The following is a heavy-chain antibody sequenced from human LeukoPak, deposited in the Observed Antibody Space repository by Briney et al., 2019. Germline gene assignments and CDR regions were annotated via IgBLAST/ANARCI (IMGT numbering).Heavy chain of an antibody. Sequence: GGSLRLSCAASGFTFSTCSMKWVRQAPGKALEWVSSISGSSYHIYYADSVKGRFTISRDNANNLLYLQMNSLRAEDTAVYYWASGTIGGARGADNWGQGTLVTVSS. V-gene: IGHV3-21*01. CDR3: ASGTIGGARGADN. J-gene: IGHJ4*02. CDR1: GFTFSTCS. D-gene: IGHD1-26*01. CDR2: ISGSSYHI.